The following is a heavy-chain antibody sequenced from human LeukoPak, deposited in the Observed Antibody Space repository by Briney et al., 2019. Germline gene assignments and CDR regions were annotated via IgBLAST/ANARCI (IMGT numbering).Heavy chain of an antibody. Sequence: PGGSLRLSCVASGLTFSSYWMSWVRQAPGKGLEWVANINQDGGEKYYLDSVKGRFTISRDNAKNSLYLQMNSLRAEDTAVYYCAVLIAAAATDAWGQGTLVTVSS. CDR3: AVLIAAAATDA. D-gene: IGHD6-13*01. CDR1: GLTFSSYW. V-gene: IGHV3-7*01. CDR2: INQDGGEK. J-gene: IGHJ5*02.